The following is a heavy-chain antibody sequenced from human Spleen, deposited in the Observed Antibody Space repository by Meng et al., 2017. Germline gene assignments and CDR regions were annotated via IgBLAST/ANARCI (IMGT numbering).Heavy chain of an antibody. CDR3: AHRRGGYFDY. CDR1: GFSLSTSEEA. V-gene: IGHV2-5*01. Sequence: QITLRGSGATLVKPTQPLTLTCSFSGFSLSTSEEAVGWIRQPPGKALEWLALIYWHDEERYSPSLKGRLTITKDTSKNQVVLTMTNMDPVDTGTYYCAHRRGGYFDYWGQGTLVTVSS. CDR2: IYWHDEE. J-gene: IGHJ4*02. D-gene: IGHD3-16*01.